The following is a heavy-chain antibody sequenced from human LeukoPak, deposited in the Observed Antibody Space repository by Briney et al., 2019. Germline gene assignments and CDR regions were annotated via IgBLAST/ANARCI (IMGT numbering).Heavy chain of an antibody. V-gene: IGHV1-69*06. CDR1: GGTFSSYA. J-gene: IGHJ4*02. CDR3: ASLGYCSSTSCSRGGGGFDY. CDR2: IIPIFGTA. D-gene: IGHD2-2*01. Sequence: SVKVSCKASGGTFSSYAISWVRQAPGQGLEWMGGIIPIFGTANYAQKFQGRVTITADKSTSTAYMGLSSLRSEDTAVYYCASLGYCSSTSCSRGGGGFDYWGQGTLVTVSS.